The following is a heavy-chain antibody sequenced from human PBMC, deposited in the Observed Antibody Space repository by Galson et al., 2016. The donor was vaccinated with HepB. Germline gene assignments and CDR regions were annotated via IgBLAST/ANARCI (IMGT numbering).Heavy chain of an antibody. J-gene: IGHJ5*02. CDR1: GGSISSYY. Sequence: SETLSLTCTVSGGSISSYYWSWIRQPPGKGLEWIGYIYYSGSTNYNPSLKSRVTISADTSKNQFSLKLSSVTAADTAVYYCASYSSTWYNWFDPWGQGTLVTVSS. CDR2: IYYSGST. D-gene: IGHD6-13*01. CDR3: ASYSSTWYNWFDP. V-gene: IGHV4-59*01.